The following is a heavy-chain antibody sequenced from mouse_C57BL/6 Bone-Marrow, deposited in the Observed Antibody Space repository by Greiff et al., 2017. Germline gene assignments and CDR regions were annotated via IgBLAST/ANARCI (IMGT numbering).Heavy chain of an antibody. Sequence: QVQLLQSGPGLVQPSQSLSITCTVSGFSLTSYGVHWVRQSPGKGLEWLGVIWSGGSTDYNAAFISRLSLSKDNSKSPVFFKMKSLQADDTAKYYCASPLGAYWGQGTLVTVSA. CDR1: GFSLTSYG. V-gene: IGHV2-2*01. CDR3: ASPLGAY. J-gene: IGHJ3*01. CDR2: IWSGGST.